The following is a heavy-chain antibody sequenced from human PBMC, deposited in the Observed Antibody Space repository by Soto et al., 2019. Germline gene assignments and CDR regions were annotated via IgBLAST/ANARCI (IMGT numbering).Heavy chain of an antibody. V-gene: IGHV5-51*01. D-gene: IGHD3-10*01. Sequence: PGESLKISCKGSGYSFTSYWIGWVRQMPGKGLEWMGIIYPGDSDTRYSPSFQGQVTISADKSISTAYLQWSSLKASDTAMYYCARLPPSGSLTYYYYGMDVWGQGTTVTVSS. CDR3: ARLPPSGSLTYYYYGMDV. CDR1: GYSFTSYW. CDR2: IYPGDSDT. J-gene: IGHJ6*02.